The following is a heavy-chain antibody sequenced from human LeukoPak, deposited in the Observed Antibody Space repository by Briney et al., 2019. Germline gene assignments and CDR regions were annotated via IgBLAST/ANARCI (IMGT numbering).Heavy chain of an antibody. J-gene: IGHJ3*02. CDR2: IYDSGST. Sequence: SETLSLTCTDSGGSISSYYWSWIRQPPGKGLEWIGYIYDSGSTNYNPSLKSRVTISVDTSKNQFSLKLSSVTAADTAVYYSACLTTADAFDIWGQGTMVTVSS. D-gene: IGHD3-22*01. CDR1: GGSISSYY. V-gene: IGHV4-59*01. CDR3: ACLTTADAFDI.